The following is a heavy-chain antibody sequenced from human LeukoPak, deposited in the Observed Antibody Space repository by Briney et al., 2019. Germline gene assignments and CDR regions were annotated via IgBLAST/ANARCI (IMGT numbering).Heavy chain of an antibody. J-gene: IGHJ4*02. CDR2: IYHNGGT. V-gene: IGHV4-59*08. Sequence: SETLSLTCSVSGGSISNYYWSWIRQPPGKGLEWIGYIYHNGGTNYNPSLKSRVTISVDTSKNQFSLKLSSVTAADTAVYYCARHRGIAARLVPGYFDYWGQGTLVTVSS. D-gene: IGHD6-6*01. CDR1: GGSISNYY. CDR3: ARHRGIAARLVPGYFDY.